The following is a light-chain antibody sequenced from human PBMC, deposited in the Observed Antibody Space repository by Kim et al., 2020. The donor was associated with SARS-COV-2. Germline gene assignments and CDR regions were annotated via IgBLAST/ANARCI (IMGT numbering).Light chain of an antibody. J-gene: IGLJ2*01. CDR2: QDN. CDR1: KLGNRY. V-gene: IGLV3-1*01. CDR3: QAWDRRAGV. Sequence: SYELTQPPSVSVSPGETATITCSGDKLGNRYSHWYQQKPGQTPVLVIFQDNKRPSMIPERFSASNSGNTATLTISATQPLDEAVYFCQAWDRRAGVFGGGTQLTVL.